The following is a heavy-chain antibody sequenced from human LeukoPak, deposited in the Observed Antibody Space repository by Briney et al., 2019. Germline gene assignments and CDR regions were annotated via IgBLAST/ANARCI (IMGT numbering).Heavy chain of an antibody. V-gene: IGHV1-18*01. J-gene: IGHJ5*02. D-gene: IGHD3/OR15-3a*01. CDR2: ISAYNGNT. Sequence: ASVKVSCKASGYTFTSYGISWVRQAPGQGLEWMGWISAYNGNTNYAQKLQGRVTMTTDTSTSTAYMELRSLRPDDTAVYYCARDILIFGVVISYNWFDPWGQGTLVTVSS. CDR3: ARDILIFGVVISYNWFDP. CDR1: GYTFTSYG.